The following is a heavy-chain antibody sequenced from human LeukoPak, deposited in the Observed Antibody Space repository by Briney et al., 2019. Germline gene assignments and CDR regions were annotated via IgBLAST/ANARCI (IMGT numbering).Heavy chain of an antibody. J-gene: IGHJ3*02. CDR2: ISSSGSTI. CDR3: AKDESGSYWVGAFDI. D-gene: IGHD1-26*01. Sequence: PGGSLRLSCAASGFTFSDYYMSWIRQAPGKGVEWVSYISSSGSTIYYADSVKRRFTISRDNSKNTLYLQMNSLRAEDTAVYYCAKDESGSYWVGAFDIWGQGTMVTVSS. V-gene: IGHV3-11*01. CDR1: GFTFSDYY.